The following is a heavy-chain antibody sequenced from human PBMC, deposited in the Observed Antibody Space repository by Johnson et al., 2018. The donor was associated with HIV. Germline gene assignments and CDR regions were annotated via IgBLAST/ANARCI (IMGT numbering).Heavy chain of an antibody. J-gene: IGHJ3*02. CDR3: ARDVREYSSSFDAFDI. Sequence: EVQLVESGGGVVQPGGSLRLSCAASGFTFSSYGMLWVRQAPGKGLEWVSTISGSGGSTYSADSVKGRFTISRDNSENTLYLQMNRLRAEDTALYYCARDVREYSSSFDAFDIWGQGTMVTVSS. V-gene: IGHV3-23*04. CDR1: GFTFSSYG. CDR2: ISGSGGST. D-gene: IGHD6-6*01.